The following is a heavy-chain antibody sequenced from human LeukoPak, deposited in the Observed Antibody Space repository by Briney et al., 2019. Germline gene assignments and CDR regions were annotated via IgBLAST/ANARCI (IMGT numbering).Heavy chain of an antibody. Sequence: ASVKVSCKASGYTFTSYDINWVRQATGQGLEWMGWMNPNSGNTGYAQKFQGRVTITRNTSISTAYMELSSLRSEDTAVYYCARGFRYDFWSGYPFFYYYYYMDVWGKGTTVTVSS. CDR2: MNPNSGNT. J-gene: IGHJ6*03. CDR3: ARGFRYDFWSGYPFFYYYYYMDV. D-gene: IGHD3-3*01. V-gene: IGHV1-8*03. CDR1: GYTFTSYD.